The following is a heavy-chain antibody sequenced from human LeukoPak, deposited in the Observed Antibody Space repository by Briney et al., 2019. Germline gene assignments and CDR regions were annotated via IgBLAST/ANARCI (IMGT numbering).Heavy chain of an antibody. CDR3: ASGREYYYDSSGHTYDY. CDR2: IYHSGST. V-gene: IGHV4-61*08. J-gene: IGHJ4*02. CDR1: GGSISSGGYY. Sequence: SETLSLTCTVSGGSISSGGYYWSWIRQPPGKGLEWIGYIYHSGSTNYNPSLKSRVTISVDTSKNQFSLKLSSVTAADTAVYYCASGREYYYDSSGHTYDYWGQGTLVTVSS. D-gene: IGHD3-22*01.